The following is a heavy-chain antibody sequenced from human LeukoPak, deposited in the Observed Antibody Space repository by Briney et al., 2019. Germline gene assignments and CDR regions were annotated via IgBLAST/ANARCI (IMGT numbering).Heavy chain of an antibody. V-gene: IGHV3-30*18. CDR3: AKGRIQLWANFDY. CDR1: GFTFSSYG. Sequence: PGGSLRLSCAASGFTFSSYGMHWVRQAPGKGLEWVAVISYDGSNKYYADSVKGRFTISRDNSKNTLYLQMNSLRAEDTAVYYCAKGRIQLWANFDYWGQGTLVTVSS. D-gene: IGHD5-18*01. CDR2: ISYDGSNK. J-gene: IGHJ4*02.